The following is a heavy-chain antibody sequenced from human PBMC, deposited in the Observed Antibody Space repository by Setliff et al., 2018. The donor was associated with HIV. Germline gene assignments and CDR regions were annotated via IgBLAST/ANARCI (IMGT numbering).Heavy chain of an antibody. V-gene: IGHV3-74*01. D-gene: IGHD2-8*02. J-gene: IGHJ5*01. Sequence: LRLSCAASGFTFSSYWMHWVRQAPGKGLVWVSRINSDGSSTSYADSVKGRFTISRDYSKNMVYLQVSSLRAEDSAVYYCVQVAYSAAFEYWGHGALVTVSS. CDR3: VQVAYSAAFEY. CDR1: GFTFSSYW. CDR2: INSDGSST.